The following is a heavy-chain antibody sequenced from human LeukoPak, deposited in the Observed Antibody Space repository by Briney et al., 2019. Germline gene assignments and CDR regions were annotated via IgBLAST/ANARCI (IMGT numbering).Heavy chain of an antibody. CDR1: GFTFSSYW. CDR2: IEPDGSEK. J-gene: IGHJ4*02. V-gene: IGHV3-7*02. D-gene: IGHD6-13*01. CDR3: ARYSSGSFDY. Sequence: PGGSLRLSCAASGFTFSSYWMSWDRQAPGKGLEWVANIEPDGSEKYYVDSVKGRFTISRDNAKNSLDLQMNSLRAEDTAVYFCARYSSGSFDYWGQGTPVTVSS.